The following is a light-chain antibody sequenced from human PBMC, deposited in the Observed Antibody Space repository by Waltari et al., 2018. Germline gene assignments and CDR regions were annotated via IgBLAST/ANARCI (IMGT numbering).Light chain of an antibody. V-gene: IGKV3-11*01. CDR3: QQYHNWPLS. CDR1: QSLSNY. Sequence: EIVLTQSPATLSLSPGERATLSCRASQSLSNYLAWYQQKPGQAPRLLIYDASSRATGVPARFSGSGSGTDFTLTISSLEPEDSAVYYCQQYHNWPLSFGGGTKVEIK. CDR2: DAS. J-gene: IGKJ4*01.